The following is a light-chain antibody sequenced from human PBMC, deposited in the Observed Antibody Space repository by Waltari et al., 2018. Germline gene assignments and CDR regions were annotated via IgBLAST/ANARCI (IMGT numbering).Light chain of an antibody. CDR1: ESVGTW. V-gene: IGKV1-5*03. CDR2: MAS. CDR3: QQYSSFST. J-gene: IGKJ2*01. Sequence: DIQMTQYPSTLSASVVDRGTSSSRGSESVGTWLAWYQQKPGKAPKLLIYMASSLESGVPSRFSGSGSGTEFTLTISSLQPDDFATYSCQQYSSFSTFGQGTKVDI.